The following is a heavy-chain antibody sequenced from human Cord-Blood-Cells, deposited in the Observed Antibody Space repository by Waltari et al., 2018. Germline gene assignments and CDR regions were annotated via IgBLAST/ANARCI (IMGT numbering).Heavy chain of an antibody. CDR2: TIPIFGKA. Sequence: QVQLVQSGAEVKKPGSSVKVSCKASGGTFSSYAISWVRQAPGQGLEWMGETIPIFGKANYAQKFQGRVTITADKSTGTAYMELSSLRSEDTAVYYCARGRGSGSYEPYWFDPWGQGTLVTVSS. D-gene: IGHD1-26*01. V-gene: IGHV1-69*06. CDR3: ARGRGSGSYEPYWFDP. J-gene: IGHJ5*02. CDR1: GGTFSSYA.